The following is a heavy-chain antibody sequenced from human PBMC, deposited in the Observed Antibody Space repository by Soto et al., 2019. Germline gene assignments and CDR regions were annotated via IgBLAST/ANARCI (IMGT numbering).Heavy chain of an antibody. CDR3: ASRPFGDYYYYGMDV. V-gene: IGHV4-31*03. D-gene: IGHD3-10*01. J-gene: IGHJ6*02. Sequence: SETLSLTCTVSVGSISSGGYYWSWIRQHPGKGQEWIGYIYYSGSTYYNPSLKSRVTRSVDTSKNQFSLKLSSLTDADTAVYYCASRPFGDYYYYGMDVWGQGTTVT. CDR2: IYYSGST. CDR1: VGSISSGGYY.